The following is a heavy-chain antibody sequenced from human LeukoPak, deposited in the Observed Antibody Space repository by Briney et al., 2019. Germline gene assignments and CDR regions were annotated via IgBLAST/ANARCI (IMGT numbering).Heavy chain of an antibody. Sequence: GGSLRLSCAASGFTFSSYGMSWVRQAPGKGLEWVSAISGSGGSTYYADSVKGRFTISRDNSKNTLYLQMNSLRAEDTAVYYCAKDRTSGSPIDYCYYMDVWGKGTTVTISS. CDR1: GFTFSSYG. V-gene: IGHV3-23*01. J-gene: IGHJ6*03. D-gene: IGHD1-26*01. CDR2: ISGSGGST. CDR3: AKDRTSGSPIDYCYYMDV.